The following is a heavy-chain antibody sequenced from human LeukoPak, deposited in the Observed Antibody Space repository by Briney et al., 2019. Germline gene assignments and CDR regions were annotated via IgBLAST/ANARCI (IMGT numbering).Heavy chain of an antibody. CDR2: IIPILVIA. J-gene: IGHJ5*02. D-gene: IGHD6-19*01. CDR1: GGTFSSYA. CDR3: ARGRIAVAGTGWFDP. V-gene: IGHV1-69*04. Sequence: SVKVSCKASGGTFSSYAISWVRQAPGQGLEWMGRIIPILVIANYAQKFQGRVTITADKSTSTAYMELSSLRSEDTAVYYCARGRIAVAGTGWFDPWGQGTLVTVSS.